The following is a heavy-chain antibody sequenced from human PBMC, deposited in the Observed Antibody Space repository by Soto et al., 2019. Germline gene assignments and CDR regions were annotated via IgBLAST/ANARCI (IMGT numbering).Heavy chain of an antibody. CDR1: GGSISSYY. J-gene: IGHJ5*02. CDR3: ARVSCSSTSCYVWWFDP. Sequence: SETLSLTCTVSGGSISSYYWSWIRQPAGKGLEWIGRIYTSGSTNYNPSPKSRVTMSVDTSKNQFSLKLSSVTAADTAVYYCARVSCSSTSCYVWWFDPWGQGTLVTVSS. V-gene: IGHV4-4*07. CDR2: IYTSGST. D-gene: IGHD2-2*01.